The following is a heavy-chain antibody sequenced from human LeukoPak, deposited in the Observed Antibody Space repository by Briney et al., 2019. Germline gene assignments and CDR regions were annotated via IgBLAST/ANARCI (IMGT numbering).Heavy chain of an antibody. CDR1: GYFINSGYF. V-gene: IGHV4-38-2*02. J-gene: IGHJ4*02. Sequence: SETLSLTCSVSGYFINSGYFWAWIRQPPGKGLEWIGNIVHTGNMRGTQCNPSLKSRVSISVDTSKNQFSLKLSSVTAADTAVYYCARDDYNNPGGSDYWSQGTLVTVSS. CDR3: ARDDYNNPGGSDY. CDR2: IVHTGNMRGT. D-gene: IGHD2-8*02.